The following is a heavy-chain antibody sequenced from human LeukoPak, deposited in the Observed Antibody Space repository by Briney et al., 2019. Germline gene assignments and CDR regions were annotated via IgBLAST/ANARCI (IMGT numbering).Heavy chain of an antibody. CDR1: GFTFSSYA. CDR3: ARDLTVKYYDFWSGSPPGMDV. Sequence: GWSLRLSCAASGFTFSSYAMHWVRQAPGKGLEYVSAISSNGGSTYYANSVKGRFTISRDNSKNTLYLQMGSLRAEDMAVYYCARDLTVKYYDFWSGSPPGMDVWGKGTTVTVSS. CDR2: ISSNGGST. J-gene: IGHJ6*04. D-gene: IGHD3-3*01. V-gene: IGHV3-64*01.